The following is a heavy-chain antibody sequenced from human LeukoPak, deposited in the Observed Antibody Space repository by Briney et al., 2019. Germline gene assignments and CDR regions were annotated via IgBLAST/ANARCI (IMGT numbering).Heavy chain of an antibody. V-gene: IGHV3-23*01. J-gene: IGHJ4*02. Sequence: TGGSLRLSCAASGFTFSSYAMSWVRQAPGKGLEWVSAISGSGGSTYYADSVKGRFTISRDNSKNTLYLQMDSLRAEDTAVYYCATDRNEGKYYDYWGQGTLVTVSS. CDR3: ATDRNEGKYYDY. CDR1: GFTFSSYA. CDR2: ISGSGGST. D-gene: IGHD2/OR15-2a*01.